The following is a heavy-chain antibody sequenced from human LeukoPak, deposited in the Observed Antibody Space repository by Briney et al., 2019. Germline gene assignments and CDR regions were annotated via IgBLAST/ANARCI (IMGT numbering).Heavy chain of an antibody. D-gene: IGHD4/OR15-4a*01. CDR1: GFTFNTST. CDR3: ARDTLGEGEDANYAVYYFDY. J-gene: IGHJ4*02. V-gene: IGHV3-21*01. CDR2: ISSSSSYI. Sequence: PGGSLRLSCAASGFTFNTSTMSWVRQAPGKGLEWVSSISSSSSYIYYADSVKGRFTISRDNAKNSLYLQMNSLRADDTAVYYCARDTLGEGEDANYAVYYFDYWGQGTVVTVSS.